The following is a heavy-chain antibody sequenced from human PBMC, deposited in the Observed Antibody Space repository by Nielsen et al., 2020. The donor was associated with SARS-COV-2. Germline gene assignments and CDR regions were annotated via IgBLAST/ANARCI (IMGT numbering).Heavy chain of an antibody. CDR1: GFNFKAYA. CDR3: ARDRPSMVRGVIYYGMDV. D-gene: IGHD3-10*01. J-gene: IGHJ6*02. Sequence: GSLKISCTASGFNFKAYAMHWVRQAPGKGLEWVTVISYDGRHDYYADSVKGRFTISRDNSKNTLYLQMSSPRDEDTAVYYCARDRPSMVRGVIYYGMDVWGQGTTVTVSS. CDR2: ISYDGRHD. V-gene: IGHV3-30*04.